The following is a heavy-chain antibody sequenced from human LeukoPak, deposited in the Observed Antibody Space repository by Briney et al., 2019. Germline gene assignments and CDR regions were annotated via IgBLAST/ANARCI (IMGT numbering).Heavy chain of an antibody. D-gene: IGHD1-26*01. CDR3: ARLPYSGSYLAPFDC. Sequence: GESLKISCKGSGYSFTSYWIGWVRQMPGKGLEWMGIIYPGDSDTRYSPSFQGKVTISADKSISTAYLQWSSLKASDTAMYYCARLPYSGSYLAPFDCWGQGTLVTVSS. CDR1: GYSFTSYW. CDR2: IYPGDSDT. J-gene: IGHJ4*02. V-gene: IGHV5-51*01.